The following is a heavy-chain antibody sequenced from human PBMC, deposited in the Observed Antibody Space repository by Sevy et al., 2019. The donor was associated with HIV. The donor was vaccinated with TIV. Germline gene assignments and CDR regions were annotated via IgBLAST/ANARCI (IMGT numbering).Heavy chain of an antibody. V-gene: IGHV4-39*01. D-gene: IGHD5-18*01. J-gene: IGHJ4*02. CDR2: IYHSGST. CDR1: GGSITSKNYF. CDR3: ARHSFKHGYRPHYFDY. Sequence: SETLSLTCSVSGGSITSKNYFWAWIRQSPGKGLEWIGSIYHSGSTYHSPSLQSRVGISVDTSRRHSSLKLSSVTATDTAVYYCARHSFKHGYRPHYFDYWSQGTLVTVSS.